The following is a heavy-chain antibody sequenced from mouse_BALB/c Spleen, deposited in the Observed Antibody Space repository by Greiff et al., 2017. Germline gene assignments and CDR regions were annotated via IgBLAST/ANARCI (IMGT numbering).Heavy chain of an antibody. CDR2: ISSGSSTI. CDR3: ARQDGNSLFDY. J-gene: IGHJ2*01. D-gene: IGHD2-1*01. CDR1: GFTFSSFG. V-gene: IGHV5-17*02. Sequence: EVMLVESGGGLVQPGGSRKLSCAASGFTFSSFGMHWVRQAPEKGLEWVAYISSGSSTIYYADTVKGRFTISRDNPKNTLFLQMTSLKSEDTAMYYCARQDGNSLFDYWGQGTTLTVSS.